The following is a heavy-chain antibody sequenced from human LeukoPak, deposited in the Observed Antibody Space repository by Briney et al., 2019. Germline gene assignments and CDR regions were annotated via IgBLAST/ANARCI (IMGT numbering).Heavy chain of an antibody. V-gene: IGHV3-48*01. J-gene: IGHJ4*02. CDR1: GFTFSSYS. D-gene: IGHD3-10*01. CDR2: ISGGSSTI. Sequence: GGSLRLSCAASGFTFSSYSMNWVRQAPGKGLEWVSYISGGSSTIYYADSVKGRFTISRDNAQNSLYLQMSSLRAEDTATYYCAKHYGSGTYYNYFTYCGLGTLVTVSS. CDR3: AKHYGSGTYYNYFTY.